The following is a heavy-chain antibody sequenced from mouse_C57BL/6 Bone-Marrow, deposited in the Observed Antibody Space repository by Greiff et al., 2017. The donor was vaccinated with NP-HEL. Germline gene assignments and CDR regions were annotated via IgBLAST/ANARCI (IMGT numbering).Heavy chain of an antibody. D-gene: IGHD2-2*01. V-gene: IGHV1-39*01. Sequence: EVQLQESGPELVKPGASVKISCKASGYSFTDYNMNWVKQSNGKSLEWIGVINPNYGTTSYNQKFKGKATLTVDQSSSTAYMQLNSLTSEDSAVYYCAREVKDGYDDLWYFDVWGTGTTVTVSS. CDR3: AREVKDGYDDLWYFDV. CDR2: INPNYGTT. CDR1: GYSFTDYN. J-gene: IGHJ1*03.